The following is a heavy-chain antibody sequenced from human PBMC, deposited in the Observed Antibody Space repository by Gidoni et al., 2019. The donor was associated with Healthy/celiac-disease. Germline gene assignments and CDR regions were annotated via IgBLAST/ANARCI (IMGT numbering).Heavy chain of an antibody. CDR3: ARVWSMTTSMDV. D-gene: IGHD1-26*01. CDR2: IKQDGSEK. J-gene: IGHJ6*02. CDR1: GFTFRSYW. V-gene: IGHV3-7*01. Sequence: EVQLLESGGGLVQPGGSLRLSCAASGFTFRSYWMSWVRQAPGKGLEWVANIKQDGSEKYYVDSVKGRFTFSRDNARNSLYLQMNSLRAEDTAVYYCARVWSMTTSMDVWGQGTTVTVSS.